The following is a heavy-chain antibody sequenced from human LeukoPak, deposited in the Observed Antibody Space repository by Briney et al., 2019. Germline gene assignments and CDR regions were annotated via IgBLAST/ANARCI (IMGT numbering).Heavy chain of an antibody. V-gene: IGHV4-34*01. CDR3: ARVRTMVRGAFDY. D-gene: IGHD3-10*01. CDR1: YY. Sequence: YYWMHWVRQAPGKGLGGSGIINHSGSTNYNPSLKSRVTISVDTSKNQFSLKLSSVTAADTAVYYCARVRTMVRGAFDYWGQGTLVTVSS. J-gene: IGHJ4*02. CDR2: INHSGST.